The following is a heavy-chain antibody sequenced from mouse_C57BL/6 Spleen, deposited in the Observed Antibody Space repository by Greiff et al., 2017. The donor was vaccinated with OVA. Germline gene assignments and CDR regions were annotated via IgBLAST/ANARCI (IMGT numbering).Heavy chain of an antibody. CDR3: TRDSSYPFDY. CDR1: GYTFTDYE. J-gene: IGHJ2*01. Sequence: VKLQESGAELVRPGASVTLSCKASGYTFTDYEMHWVKQTPVHGLEWIGAIDPETGGTAYNQKFKGKAILTADKSSSTAYMELRSLTSEDSAVYYCTRDSSYPFDYWGQGTTLTVSS. D-gene: IGHD1-1*01. V-gene: IGHV1-15*01. CDR2: IDPETGGT.